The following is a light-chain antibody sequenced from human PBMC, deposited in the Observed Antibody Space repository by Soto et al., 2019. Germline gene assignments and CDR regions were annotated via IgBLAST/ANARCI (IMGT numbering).Light chain of an antibody. Sequence: EIVMTQSPLTLSVSPRETATLSCRASQSIGRHLAWYQQKPVQAPRLLIYSASTRATGIPARFTGSGYGTEFPLTISRLQSEDSALYYCQQCETWPTWTFGQGTKVEIK. CDR1: QSIGRH. CDR3: QQCETWPTWT. V-gene: IGKV3D-15*01. J-gene: IGKJ1*01. CDR2: SAS.